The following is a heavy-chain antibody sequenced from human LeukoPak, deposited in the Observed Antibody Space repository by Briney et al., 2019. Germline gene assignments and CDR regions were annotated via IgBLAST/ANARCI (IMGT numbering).Heavy chain of an antibody. Sequence: GGSLRLSCAASGFTFSSYEMNWLPRAPGKGLDWVSYISSSGSAIYYADSVRGRFTISRGSAKNSLYLQMNSLRAEDTAVYYCARARRDCSGGSCYPDYNWFDPWGEGTLVTVSS. D-gene: IGHD2-15*01. CDR3: ARARRDCSGGSCYPDYNWFDP. J-gene: IGHJ5*02. CDR1: GFTFSSYE. V-gene: IGHV3-48*03. CDR2: ISSSGSAI.